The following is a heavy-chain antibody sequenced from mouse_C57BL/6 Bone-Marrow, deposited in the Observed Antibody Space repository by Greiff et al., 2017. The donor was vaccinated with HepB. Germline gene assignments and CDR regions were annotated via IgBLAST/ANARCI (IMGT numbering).Heavy chain of an antibody. CDR2: ISNLAYSI. CDR1: GFTFSDYG. D-gene: IGHD2-5*01. J-gene: IGHJ1*03. Sequence: EVQGVESGGGLVQPGGSLKLSCAASGFTFSDYGMAWVRQAPRKGPEWVAFISNLAYSIYYADTVTGRFTISRENAKNTLYLEMSSLRSEDTAMYYCAREDYSNYWYFDVWGTGTTVTVSS. V-gene: IGHV5-15*01. CDR3: AREDYSNYWYFDV.